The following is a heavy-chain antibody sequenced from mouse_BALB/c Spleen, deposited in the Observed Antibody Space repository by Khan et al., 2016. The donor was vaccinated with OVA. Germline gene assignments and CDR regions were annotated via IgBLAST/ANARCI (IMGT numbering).Heavy chain of an antibody. CDR3: ARAITSLFDS. CDR2: INSDTGEP. V-gene: IGHV9-3*02. J-gene: IGHJ2*01. D-gene: IGHD1-1*01. CDR1: GYTFTHYG. Sequence: QIQLVQSGPELKKPGETVKISCKASGYTFTHYGMSWVKQAPGKGLKWMGWINSDTGEPTYVEEFKGRFDFSLETYATPAYLQINSHKNEDIARYFCARAITSLFDSWGQGTTLTVSS.